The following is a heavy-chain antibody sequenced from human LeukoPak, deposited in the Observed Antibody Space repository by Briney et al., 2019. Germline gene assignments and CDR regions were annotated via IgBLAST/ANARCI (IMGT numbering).Heavy chain of an antibody. D-gene: IGHD6-13*01. CDR2: IYHSGST. CDR3: ARQYCIAAAGNECDWFDP. J-gene: IGHJ5*02. V-gene: IGHV4-38-2*02. Sequence: SETLSLTCTVSGYSISSGYYWGWIRQPPGKGLEWIGSIYHSGSTYYNPSLKSRVTISVDTSKNQFFLKLSSVTAADTAVYYCARQYCIAAAGNECDWFDPWGQGTLVTVSS. CDR1: GYSISSGYY.